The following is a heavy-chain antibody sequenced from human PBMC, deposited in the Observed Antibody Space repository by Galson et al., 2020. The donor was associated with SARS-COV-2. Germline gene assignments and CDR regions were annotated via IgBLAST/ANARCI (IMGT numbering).Heavy chain of an antibody. Sequence: QLAESLKISCAASGFTFSSYWMSWVRQAPGKGLEWVANIKQDGSEKYYVDSVKGRFTISRDNAKNSQYLQMNSLRAEERAVYYCARDLAYYDFWSGSPNWFDPWGQGTLVTVSS. CDR1: GFTFSSYW. J-gene: IGHJ5*02. V-gene: IGHV3-7*01. CDR3: ARDLAYYDFWSGSPNWFDP. CDR2: IKQDGSEK. D-gene: IGHD3-3*01.